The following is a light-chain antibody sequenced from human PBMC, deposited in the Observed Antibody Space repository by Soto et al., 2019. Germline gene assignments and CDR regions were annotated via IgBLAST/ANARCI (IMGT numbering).Light chain of an antibody. CDR1: QSLTNS. CDR3: HQYNGWPRT. Sequence: EFVLTQSPGTLSLSPGEGATLSCRASQSLTNSFIAWYQQKPGQAPRLLIYDTSTRATGVPARFSGSRSGTEFTLTITSLQSEDFAVYYCHQYNGWPRTFGQGTKVDIK. V-gene: IGKV3-15*01. J-gene: IGKJ1*01. CDR2: DTS.